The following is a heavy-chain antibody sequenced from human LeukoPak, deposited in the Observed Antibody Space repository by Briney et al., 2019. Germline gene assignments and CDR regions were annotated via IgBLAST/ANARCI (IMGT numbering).Heavy chain of an antibody. V-gene: IGHV1-2*02. Sequence: GASVKVSCKASGYTFTGYYMHWVRQAPGQGLEWMGWINPNSGGTNLAQKFQGRVTMTRDTSITTAYMELSRLTSDDTAVYYCARGRGRGVIITYYFDYWGQGTLVTVSS. CDR2: INPNSGGT. D-gene: IGHD3-10*01. J-gene: IGHJ4*02. CDR1: GYTFTGYY. CDR3: ARGRGRGVIITYYFDY.